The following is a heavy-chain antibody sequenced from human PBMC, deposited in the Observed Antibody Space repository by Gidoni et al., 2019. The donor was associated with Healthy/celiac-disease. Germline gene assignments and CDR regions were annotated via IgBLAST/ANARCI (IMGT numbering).Heavy chain of an antibody. V-gene: IGHV1-8*01. J-gene: IGHJ4*02. CDR1: GYTFTSYD. Sequence: QVQLVQSGAEVKKPGASVKVSCKASGYTFTSYDINRVRQATGQGLEWMGWMNPNSGNTGYAQKCQGRVTMTRNTSISTAYMELSSLRSEDTAVYYCARGLRLRLGELSFPPGYWGQGTLVTVSS. D-gene: IGHD3-16*02. CDR3: ARGLRLRLGELSFPPGY. CDR2: MNPNSGNT.